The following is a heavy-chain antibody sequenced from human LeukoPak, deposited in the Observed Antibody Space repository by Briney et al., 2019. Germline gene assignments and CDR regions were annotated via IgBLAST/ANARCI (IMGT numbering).Heavy chain of an antibody. V-gene: IGHV5-51*01. CDR1: GYNFTNYL. J-gene: IGHJ4*02. CDR2: IYPRDSHT. D-gene: IGHD2-2*01. Sequence: GESLKISFKGSGYNFTNYLLGLVRQMPRKGLEWILIIYPRDSHTRYSPYFQGQVTISDDKSISTAYLQWSSLKASDTAMYYCARRAIVGYCSSTSCSYYFDYWGQGTLVTVSS. CDR3: ARRAIVGYCSSTSCSYYFDY.